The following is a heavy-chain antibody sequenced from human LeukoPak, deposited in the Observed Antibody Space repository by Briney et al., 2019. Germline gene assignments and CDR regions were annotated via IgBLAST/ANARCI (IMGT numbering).Heavy chain of an antibody. V-gene: IGHV3-53*01. J-gene: IGHJ6*03. CDR2: IYSGGGR. Sequence: GGSLRLSCAASGFTVSSNYMSWVRRAPGKGLEWVSVIYSGGGRYYADSVKGRFTISRDNSKNTLYLLMNSLRAEDTAVYYCARVLSGRGSLYSYYYYMDVWGKGTTVTISS. D-gene: IGHD3-10*01. CDR3: ARVLSGRGSLYSYYYYMDV. CDR1: GFTVSSNY.